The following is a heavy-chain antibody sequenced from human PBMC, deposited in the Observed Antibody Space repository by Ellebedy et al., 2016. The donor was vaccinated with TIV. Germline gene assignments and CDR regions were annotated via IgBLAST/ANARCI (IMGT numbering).Heavy chain of an antibody. D-gene: IGHD3-16*01. CDR3: ARQGWGDWADYYYGMDV. V-gene: IGHV5-51*01. CDR1: GYSFTSYW. CDR2: IYPGDSDT. Sequence: GESLKISCKGSGYSFTSYWIGWVRQMPGKGLEWMGIIYPGDSDTRYSPSFQGQVTISADKSISTAYLQWSSLKASDTAMYYCARQGWGDWADYYYGMDVWGQGTTVTVSS. J-gene: IGHJ6*02.